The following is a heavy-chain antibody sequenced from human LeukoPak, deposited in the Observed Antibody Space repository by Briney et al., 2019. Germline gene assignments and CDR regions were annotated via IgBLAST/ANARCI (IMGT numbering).Heavy chain of an antibody. J-gene: IGHJ4*02. Sequence: GTSLRLSCAASGFTFNSYAIHWVRQAPGKGLEWVTIISYDGRTKYYAGCVKGRFIISRDNSKNTLYLQMDSLRPEDTAVYYCVRGSSSFYDSSGYSYYFDNWGQGTLVTVSS. V-gene: IGHV3-30*04. CDR1: GFTFNSYA. D-gene: IGHD3-22*01. CDR2: ISYDGRTK. CDR3: VRGSSSFYDSSGYSYYFDN.